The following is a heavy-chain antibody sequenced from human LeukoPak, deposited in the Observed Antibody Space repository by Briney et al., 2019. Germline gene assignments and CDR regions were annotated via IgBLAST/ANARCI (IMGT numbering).Heavy chain of an antibody. V-gene: IGHV6-1*01. CDR1: GDSVSSNSVA. D-gene: IGHD1-26*01. CDR3: ARDGDSGNRLFDY. J-gene: IGHJ4*02. Sequence: SQTLSLTCAISGDSVSSNSVAWNWIRQSPSRGLEWLGRTYYRSEWFNDYAVSVTSRISIKPDISKNQVSLQLNSVTPEDTAVYYCARDGDSGNRLFDYWGQGTLVTVSS. CDR2: TYYRSEWFN.